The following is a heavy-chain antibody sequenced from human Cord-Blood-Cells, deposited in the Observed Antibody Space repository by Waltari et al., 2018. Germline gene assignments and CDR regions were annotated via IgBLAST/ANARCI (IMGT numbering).Heavy chain of an antibody. CDR1: GYTFTGYY. V-gene: IGHV1-2*02. Sequence: QVQLVQSGAELKKPGASVQVSSTASGYTFTGYYIPLVRRAPGQGLEWMGWINPNSGGTNYAQKFQGRVTMTRDTSISTAYMELSRLRSDDTAVYYCARGYFMPDPYYYYMDVWGKGTTVTVSS. J-gene: IGHJ6*03. D-gene: IGHD2-2*01. CDR3: ARGYFMPDPYYYYMDV. CDR2: INPNSGGT.